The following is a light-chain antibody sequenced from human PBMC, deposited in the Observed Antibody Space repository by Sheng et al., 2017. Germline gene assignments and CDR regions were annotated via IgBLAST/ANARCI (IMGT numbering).Light chain of an antibody. Sequence: AIQLTQSPSSLSASVGDRVTITCRASQGTSSTSAWYQQKPGKAPKLLIYDASTLESGVPSRFSGSGSGTDFTLTINSLQPEDFATYYCQHFNTYPPVTFGGGTKVEIK. CDR2: DAS. CDR3: QHFNTYPPVT. CDR1: QGTSST. V-gene: IGKV1-13*02. J-gene: IGKJ4*01.